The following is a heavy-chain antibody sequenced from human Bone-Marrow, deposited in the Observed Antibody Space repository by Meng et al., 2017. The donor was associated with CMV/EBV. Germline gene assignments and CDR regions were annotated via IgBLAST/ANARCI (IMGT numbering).Heavy chain of an antibody. CDR1: GFTFSSYS. CDR3: ARVGGRRLGFFDY. V-gene: IGHV3-21*01. CDR2: ISSSSSYI. Sequence: GESLKISCAASGFTFSSYSMNWVRQAPGKGLEWVSSISSSSSYIYYADSVKGRFTISRDNAKNSLYLQMNSLRAEDTAVYYCARVGGRRLGFFDYWGQGTLVTFSS. D-gene: IGHD3-16*01. J-gene: IGHJ4*02.